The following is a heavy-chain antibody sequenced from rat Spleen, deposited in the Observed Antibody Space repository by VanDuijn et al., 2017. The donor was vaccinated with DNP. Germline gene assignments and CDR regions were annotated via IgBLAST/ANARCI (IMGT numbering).Heavy chain of an antibody. D-gene: IGHD1-12*02. J-gene: IGHJ2*01. Sequence: EVQLVETGGGSVQPGRSLKLSCVASGFTFSGYWMFWIRQAPTKGLEWVATISTSSGSTFYRHSVKGRFTISRDNAKNTLYVQINSLRSEDTATYFCARWGDYFDYWGQGVMVTVSS. CDR2: ISTSSGST. V-gene: IGHV5-58*01. CDR1: GFTFSGYW. CDR3: ARWGDYFDY.